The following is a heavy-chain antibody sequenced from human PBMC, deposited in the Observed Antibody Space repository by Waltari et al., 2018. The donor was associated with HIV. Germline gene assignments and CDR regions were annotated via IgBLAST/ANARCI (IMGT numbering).Heavy chain of an antibody. CDR2: IWYDGSNK. J-gene: IGHJ4*02. D-gene: IGHD3-22*01. V-gene: IGHV3-33*01. Sequence: QVQLVESGGGVVQPGRSLRLSCAASGFTFGSDGMHWVRHAPGKGLEWVAVIWYDGSNKYYADSVKGRFTISRDNSKNTLYLQMNSLRAEDTAVYYCARDAQHYDSSGYLDYWGQGTLVTVSS. CDR1: GFTFGSDG. CDR3: ARDAQHYDSSGYLDY.